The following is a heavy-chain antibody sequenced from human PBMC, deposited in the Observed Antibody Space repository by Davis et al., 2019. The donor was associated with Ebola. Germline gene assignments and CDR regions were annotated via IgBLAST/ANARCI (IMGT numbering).Heavy chain of an antibody. V-gene: IGHV3-74*01. Sequence: GESLKISCAASGFTFSSYWMHWVRQAPGKGLVWVSRINGDETITAYADSVKGRFAISRDNTKNTLYLQMNSLRAEDTAVYYCARDGGPYCSGGSCPIDYWGQGTLVTVSS. J-gene: IGHJ4*02. CDR1: GFTFSSYW. D-gene: IGHD2-15*01. CDR3: ARDGGPYCSGGSCPIDY. CDR2: INGDETIT.